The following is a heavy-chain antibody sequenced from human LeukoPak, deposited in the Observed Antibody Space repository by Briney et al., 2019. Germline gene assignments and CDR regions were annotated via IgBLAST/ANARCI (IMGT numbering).Heavy chain of an antibody. D-gene: IGHD3-22*01. CDR2: ICDSGRTI. CDR3: ARDRLGDYDHSGYYDK. CDR1: GFTFSDYY. V-gene: IGHV3-11*01. Sequence: GGSLRLSCAASGFTFSDYYMSWIRQAPGKGLEWVSYICDSGRTIYYADSVKGRFAISRDNAKNSVYLQMNTLGAEATAVYYCARDRLGDYDHSGYYDKWGQGTLVTVSS. J-gene: IGHJ4*02.